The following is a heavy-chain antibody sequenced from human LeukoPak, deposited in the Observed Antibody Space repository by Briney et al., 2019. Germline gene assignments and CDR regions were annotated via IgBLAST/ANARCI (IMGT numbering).Heavy chain of an antibody. D-gene: IGHD2-15*01. Sequence: SVKVSCKASGGTFSSYAISWVRQAPGQGLEWMGRIIPILGIANYAQKFQGRVTITADKSTSTAYMELSSLRSGDTAVYYCARGGYCSGGSCYIVWGQGTLVTVSS. V-gene: IGHV1-69*04. CDR2: IIPILGIA. CDR1: GGTFSSYA. CDR3: ARGGYCSGGSCYIV. J-gene: IGHJ4*02.